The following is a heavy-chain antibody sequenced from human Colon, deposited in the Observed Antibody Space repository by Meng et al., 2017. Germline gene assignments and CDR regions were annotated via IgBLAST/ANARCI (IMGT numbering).Heavy chain of an antibody. V-gene: IGHV4-61*08. CDR1: GASVGSPDHQ. CDR3: ARDYWGSLDF. J-gene: IGHJ4*02. CDR2: ARIDYANT. Sequence: QRPGPVVVGPSGTLPLICAVSGASVGSPDHQWGWVRQPPGKGLEWIGYARIDYANTNYNPSLKSRVNVSLDTSKNQFSLNVRSVTAADTAVYYCARDYWGSLDFWGQGILVTVSS. D-gene: IGHD3-16*01.